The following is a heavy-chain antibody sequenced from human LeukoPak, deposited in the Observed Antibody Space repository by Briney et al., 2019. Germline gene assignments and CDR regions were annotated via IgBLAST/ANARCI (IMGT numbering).Heavy chain of an antibody. CDR1: GGSISSSSYY. D-gene: IGHD6-19*01. J-gene: IGHJ4*02. CDR3: ARDAGLAVAGTDY. CDR2: IYYSGST. V-gene: IGHV4-39*07. Sequence: SETLSLTCTVSGGSISSSSYYWGWIRQPPGKGLEWIGSIYYSGSTYYNPSLKSRVTISVDTSKNQFSLKLSSVTAADTAVYYCARDAGLAVAGTDYWGQGTLVTVSS.